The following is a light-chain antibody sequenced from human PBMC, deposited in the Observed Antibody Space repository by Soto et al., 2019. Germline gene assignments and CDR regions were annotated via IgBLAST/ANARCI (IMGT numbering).Light chain of an antibody. V-gene: IGKV3-15*01. CDR3: QQYNNWIT. J-gene: IGKJ5*01. CDR2: AAS. Sequence: QSPGXXSLXXGERATXSCRASQTMTRAYVAWYQQKPGQAPRLLIYAASNRATGVPARFSGSWSGTEFTLTISSLQSEDFAVYYCQQYNNWITFGQGTRLEI. CDR1: QTMTRA.